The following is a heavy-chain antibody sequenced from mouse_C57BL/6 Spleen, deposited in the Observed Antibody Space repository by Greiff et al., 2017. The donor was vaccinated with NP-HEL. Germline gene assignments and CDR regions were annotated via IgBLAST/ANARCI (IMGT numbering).Heavy chain of an antibody. CDR1: GYAFSSSW. V-gene: IGHV1-82*01. Sequence: LVESGPELVKPGASVKISCKASGYAFSSSWMNWVKQRPGKGLEWIGRIYPGDGDTNYNGKFKGKATLTADKSSSTAYMQLSSLTSEDSAVYFCARSGDYCVGYDAMDYWGQRTSVTVSS. J-gene: IGHJ4*01. D-gene: IGHD2-4*01. CDR3: ARSGDYCVGYDAMDY. CDR2: IYPGDGDT.